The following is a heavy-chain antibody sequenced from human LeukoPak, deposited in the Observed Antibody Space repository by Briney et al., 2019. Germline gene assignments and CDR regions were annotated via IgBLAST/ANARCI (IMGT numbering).Heavy chain of an antibody. CDR1: GYTFTSYA. Sequence: ASVKVSCKASGYTFTSYAMHWVRQAPGQRLEWMGWINAGNGNTKYSQKFQGRVTITRGTSASTAYMELSSLRSEDTAVYYCARAPPLRPHGSGSYYNLYDYWGQGTLVTVSS. D-gene: IGHD3-10*01. CDR2: INAGNGNT. J-gene: IGHJ4*02. CDR3: ARAPPLRPHGSGSYYNLYDY. V-gene: IGHV1-3*01.